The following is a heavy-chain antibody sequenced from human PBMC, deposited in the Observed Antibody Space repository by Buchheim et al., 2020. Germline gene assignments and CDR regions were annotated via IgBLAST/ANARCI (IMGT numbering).Heavy chain of an antibody. Sequence: EVQLLESGGGLVQPGGSLRLSCAASGFTFSSYAMSWVRQAPGKGLEWVSAISGSGGSTYYADSVKGRVTISRDNSKNTLYLQMNSLRAEDTAVYYCAKTHGYYDILTGHHAFDIWGQGT. V-gene: IGHV3-23*01. CDR2: ISGSGGST. D-gene: IGHD3-9*01. J-gene: IGHJ3*02. CDR1: GFTFSSYA. CDR3: AKTHGYYDILTGHHAFDI.